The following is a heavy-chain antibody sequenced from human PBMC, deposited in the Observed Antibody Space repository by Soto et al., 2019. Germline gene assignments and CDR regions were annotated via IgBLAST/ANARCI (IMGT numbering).Heavy chain of an antibody. J-gene: IGHJ4*02. CDR1: GFTFSSYA. D-gene: IGHD3-10*01. CDR2: ISYDGSNK. CDR3: ASDGSGSYYPYDY. V-gene: IGHV3-30-3*01. Sequence: PGGSLRLSCAASGFTFSSYAMHWVRQAPGKGLEWVAVISYDGSNKYYADSVKGRSTISRDNSKNTLYLQMNSLRAEDTAVYYCASDGSGSYYPYDYWGQGTLVTVSS.